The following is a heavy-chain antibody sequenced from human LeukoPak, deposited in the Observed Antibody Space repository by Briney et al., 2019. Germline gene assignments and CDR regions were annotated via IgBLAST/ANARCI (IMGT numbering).Heavy chain of an antibody. V-gene: IGHV3-23*01. CDR2: ISGSGSST. CDR1: GFTFSSYA. J-gene: IGHJ4*02. CDR3: AKGSGWPYYFDY. D-gene: IGHD6-19*01. Sequence: GGSLRLSCAASGFTFSSYAMTWVAQAPGKGLEWVSAISGSGSSTYYADSVKGRFTISRDNSKDTLYLQMNSLRAEDTAVYYCAKGSGWPYYFDYWGQGTLVTVSS.